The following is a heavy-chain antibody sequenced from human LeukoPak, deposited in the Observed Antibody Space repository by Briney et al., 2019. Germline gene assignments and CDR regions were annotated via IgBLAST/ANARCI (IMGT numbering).Heavy chain of an antibody. CDR2: INWNAGTI. D-gene: IGHD6-13*01. V-gene: IGHV3-20*04. J-gene: IGHJ4*02. CDR1: GFNFYDHA. Sequence: GSLRLSCAASGFNFYDHAFNWVRQRPGKGLEWVSSINWNAGTIDCVDSVKGRFTISRDNAKNSVYLQMNSLRADDTALYFCARRAVTSWYSDYWGQGTLVTVSS. CDR3: ARRAVTSWYSDY.